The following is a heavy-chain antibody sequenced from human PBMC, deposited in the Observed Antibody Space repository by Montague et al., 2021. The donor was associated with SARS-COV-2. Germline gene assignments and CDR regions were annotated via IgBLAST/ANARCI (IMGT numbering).Heavy chain of an antibody. CDR2: IYYSGST. V-gene: IGHV4-59*01. CDR3: ARGSGWMGNAFDI. CDR1: GGSISSYY. D-gene: IGHD6-19*01. Sequence: SETRSLTCTVSGGSISSYYWSWIRQPPGKGLEWIGYIYYSGSTNXNPSLKSRVTISVDTSKNQFSLKLSSVTAADTAVYYCARGSGWMGNAFDIWGKGQWSPSLQ. J-gene: IGHJ3*02.